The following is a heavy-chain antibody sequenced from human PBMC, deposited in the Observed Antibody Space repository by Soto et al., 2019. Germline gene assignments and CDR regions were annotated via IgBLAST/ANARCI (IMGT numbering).Heavy chain of an antibody. CDR1: GYSISSGYY. V-gene: IGHV4-38-2*01. CDR3: AAIDYCTNGVCPPYGMDV. Sequence: SETLSLTCAVSGYSISSGYYWGCIRQPPGKGLEWIGSIYHSGSTYYNPSLKSRVTISVDTSKNQFSLKLSSVTAADTAVYYCAAIDYCTNGVCPPYGMDVWGQGTTVTVSS. D-gene: IGHD2-8*01. CDR2: IYHSGST. J-gene: IGHJ6*02.